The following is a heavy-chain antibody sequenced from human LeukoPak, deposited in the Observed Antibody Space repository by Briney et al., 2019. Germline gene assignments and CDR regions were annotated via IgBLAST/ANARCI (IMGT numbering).Heavy chain of an antibody. V-gene: IGHV3-23*01. D-gene: IGHD3-10*01. CDR2: ISGSGGST. CDR3: AKDRHYYGSGSPGDY. Sequence: GGSLRLSCAASGFTFSSYGMSWVRQAPGKGLEWVSAISGSGGSTYYADSVKGRFTISRDNSKNTLYLQMNSLRAEDTAVYYCAKDRHYYGSGSPGDYWGQGTLGTVSS. J-gene: IGHJ4*02. CDR1: GFTFSSYG.